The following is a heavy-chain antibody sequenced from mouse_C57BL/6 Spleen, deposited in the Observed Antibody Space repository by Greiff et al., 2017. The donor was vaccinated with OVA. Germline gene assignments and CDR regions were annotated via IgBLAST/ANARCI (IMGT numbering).Heavy chain of an antibody. Sequence: EVKLMESGGGLVKPGGSLKLSCAASGFTFSSYAMSWVRQTPEKRLEWVATISDGGSYTYYPDNVKGRFTISRDKAKNTLYLQMRHLKSEDTAMYYCARYYYGSSYHDYWGQGTTLTVSS. CDR2: ISDGGSYT. D-gene: IGHD1-1*01. J-gene: IGHJ2*01. CDR3: ARYYYGSSYHDY. V-gene: IGHV5-4*03. CDR1: GFTFSSYA.